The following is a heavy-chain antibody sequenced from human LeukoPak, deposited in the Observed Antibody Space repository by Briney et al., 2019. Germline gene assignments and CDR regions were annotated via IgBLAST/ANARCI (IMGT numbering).Heavy chain of an antibody. J-gene: IGHJ4*02. D-gene: IGHD3-16*02. Sequence: GGSLRLSCAASGFTLSSYAMSWVRQAPGKGLEWVANIKQDGSEKYYVDSVKGRFTISRDNAKNSLYLQMNSLRAEDTAVYYCARDPTYYDYVWGSYRYPDYWGQGTLVTVSS. CDR2: IKQDGSEK. V-gene: IGHV3-7*01. CDR3: ARDPTYYDYVWGSYRYPDY. CDR1: GFTLSSYA.